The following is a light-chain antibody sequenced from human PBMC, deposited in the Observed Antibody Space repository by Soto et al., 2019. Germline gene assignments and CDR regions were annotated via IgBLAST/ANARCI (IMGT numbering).Light chain of an antibody. CDR1: QSVSSSD. CDR2: DAS. V-gene: IGKV3-11*01. Sequence: EIVLTQSPGALSLSQWGRASQSCRASQSVSSSDLAWYQQKPGQAPRLLIYDASNRATGIPARFSGSGSGTDFTLTIGSREPEDLAFYYWQLRSKGPVTCGQGTRLEIK. J-gene: IGKJ5*01. CDR3: QLRSKGPVT.